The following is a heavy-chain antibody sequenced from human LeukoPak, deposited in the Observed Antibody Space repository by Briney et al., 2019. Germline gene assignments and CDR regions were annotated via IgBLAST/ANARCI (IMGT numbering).Heavy chain of an antibody. D-gene: IGHD6-19*01. V-gene: IGHV1-3*03. CDR1: GYSFTGHY. CDR2: INAGNGNT. J-gene: IGHJ4*02. CDR3: ARPSTRAPYSSGWYGY. Sequence: ASVKVSCKASGYSFTGHYIHWVRQAPGQGLEWMGWINAGNGNTKYSQEFQGRVTITRDTSASTTYMELSSLRSEDMAVYYCARPSTRAPYSSGWYGYWGQGTLVTVSS.